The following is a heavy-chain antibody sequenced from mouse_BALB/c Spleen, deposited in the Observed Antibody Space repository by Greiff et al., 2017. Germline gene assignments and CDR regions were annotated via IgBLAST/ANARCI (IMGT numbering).Heavy chain of an antibody. CDR2: ISSGGSYT. CDR1: GFTFSSYT. D-gene: IGHD1-3*01. J-gene: IGHJ2*01. CDR3: TRDEGLKDY. Sequence: EVQGVESGGGLVKPGGSLKLSCAASGFTFSSYTMSWVRQTPEKRLEWVATISSGGSYTYYPDSVKGRFTISRDNAKNTLYLQMSSLKSEDTAMYYCTRDEGLKDYWGQGTTLTVSS. V-gene: IGHV5-6-4*01.